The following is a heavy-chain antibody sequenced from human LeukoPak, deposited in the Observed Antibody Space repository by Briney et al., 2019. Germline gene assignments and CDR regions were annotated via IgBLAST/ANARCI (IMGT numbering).Heavy chain of an antibody. CDR2: FYSGGKT. J-gene: IGHJ4*02. CDR1: GFTVSSSY. Sequence: GSLRLSCAASGFTVSSSYMSWVRQAPGKGLEWVSVFYSGGKTYYTDSVKGRFTISRDNSKNTLYLQMNSLRVEDTAFYYCAKDNRRHYTSGPNPDSLHWGQGALVTVSS. CDR3: AKDNRRHYTSGPNPDSLH. D-gene: IGHD6-19*01. V-gene: IGHV3-53*01.